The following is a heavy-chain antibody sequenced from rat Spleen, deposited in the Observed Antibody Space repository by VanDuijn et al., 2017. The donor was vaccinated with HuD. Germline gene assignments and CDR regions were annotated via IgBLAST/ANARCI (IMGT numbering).Heavy chain of an antibody. CDR2: ISYEGGGT. CDR1: GFTFSDFY. V-gene: IGHV5-22*01. J-gene: IGHJ2*01. D-gene: IGHD1-11*01. CDR3: ARRHYGYTDYFDY. Sequence: EVQLVESGGGLVQPGRSLKLSCTASGFTFSDFYMAWVRQAPKKGLEWVASISYEGGGTYYGDSVKGRFTISRDIAKSTLYLQMDSLGSEDTATYYCARRHYGYTDYFDYWGQGVMVTVSS.